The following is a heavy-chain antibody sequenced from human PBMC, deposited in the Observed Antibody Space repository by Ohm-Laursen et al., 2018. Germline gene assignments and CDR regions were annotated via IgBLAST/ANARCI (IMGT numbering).Heavy chain of an antibody. CDR1: GFSLSTSGMC. CDR2: LDWDDDK. CDR3: ARIRRYSSSWFYFDY. D-gene: IGHD6-13*01. J-gene: IGHJ4*02. V-gene: IGHV2-70*16. Sequence: TQTLTLTCTFSGFSLSTSGMCVSWIRQPPGKALEWLARLDWDDDKFYSTSLKTRLTISKDTSKNQVVLTVTNMDPVDTATHYCARIRRYSSSWFYFDYWGQGTLVTVSS.